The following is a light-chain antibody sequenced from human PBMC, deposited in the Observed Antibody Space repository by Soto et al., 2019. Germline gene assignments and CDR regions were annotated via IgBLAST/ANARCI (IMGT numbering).Light chain of an antibody. V-gene: IGKV3D-15*01. CDR3: QQFRNWPWT. CDR1: QSISIN. J-gene: IGKJ1*01. Sequence: EIVLTQSRATLSLSPGDIFTLSCGASQSISINLAWYQHKPGQAPRLLIHGASTRATGVPARISGSGSGTEFTLTISSLQSEDFAVYYCQQFRNWPWTFGQGTKVDIK. CDR2: GAS.